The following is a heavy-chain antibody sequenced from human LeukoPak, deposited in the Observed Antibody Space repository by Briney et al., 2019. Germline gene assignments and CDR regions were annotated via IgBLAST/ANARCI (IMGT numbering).Heavy chain of an antibody. CDR1: GYTFTSYG. J-gene: IGHJ4*02. CDR3: ARVVDTAMVEGYYFDY. D-gene: IGHD5-18*01. Sequence: ASVKVSCKASGYTFTSYGIRWVRQAPGQGLEWMGWISAYNGNTNYAQKLQGRVTMTTDTSTSTAYMELRSLRSDDTAVYYCARVVDTAMVEGYYFDYWGQGTLVTVSS. CDR2: ISAYNGNT. V-gene: IGHV1-18*01.